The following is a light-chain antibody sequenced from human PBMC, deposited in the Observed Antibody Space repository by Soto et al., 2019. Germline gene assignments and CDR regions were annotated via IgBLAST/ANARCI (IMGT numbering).Light chain of an antibody. J-gene: IGKJ2*01. CDR1: QSVSSSY. V-gene: IGKV3-20*01. CDR2: GAS. Sequence: EIVLTQSPGTLSLSPGERATLSCRASQSVSSSYLAWYQQKPGQAPRLLIYGASSRATGIPDRFSGSGSGTHFTLTISRLEPADFAVYCCQQYGSSPPYTFGQGTTLEMK. CDR3: QQYGSSPPYT.